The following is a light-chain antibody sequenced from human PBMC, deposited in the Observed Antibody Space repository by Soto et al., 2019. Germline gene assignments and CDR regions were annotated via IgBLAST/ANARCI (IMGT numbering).Light chain of an antibody. CDR1: QGIAKY. CDR3: QQSDNLPLT. V-gene: IGKV1-33*01. J-gene: IGKJ4*01. CDR2: HAS. Sequence: DTQMTQSPSSLSASVGDRVTITCQASQGIAKYLHWYQQKPGKAPKLLIYHASNLQTGVPSRFSGSGSGTDFTFTINSLQPEDSATYYCQQSDNLPLTFGGGTKVEI.